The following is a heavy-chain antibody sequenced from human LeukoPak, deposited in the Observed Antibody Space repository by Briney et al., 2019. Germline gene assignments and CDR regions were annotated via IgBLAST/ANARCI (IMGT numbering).Heavy chain of an antibody. Sequence: ASVKVSCKASGYTFTGYYMHWVRQAPGQGLEWMGRINPNSGGTHYAQKFQGRVTMTRDTSISTAYMELSRRRSDDTAVYYCARVRKGGYNSLFDYWGQGTLVTVSS. CDR1: GYTFTGYY. V-gene: IGHV1-2*06. J-gene: IGHJ4*02. CDR3: ARVRKGGYNSLFDY. D-gene: IGHD5-24*01. CDR2: INPNSGGT.